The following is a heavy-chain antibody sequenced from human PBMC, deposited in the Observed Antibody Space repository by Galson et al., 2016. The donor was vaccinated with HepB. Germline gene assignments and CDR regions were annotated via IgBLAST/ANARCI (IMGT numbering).Heavy chain of an antibody. Sequence: SLRLSCAVSGLTFNIQYMSWVRQAPGKGLEWVANIEKDGREENYVDSVKGRFTISRDNARNSAYLQMNKVRAEDTAIYYCVAGAGWLPDYWGQGTLVSVSS. CDR3: VAGAGWLPDY. D-gene: IGHD6-19*01. CDR1: GLTFNIQY. V-gene: IGHV3-7*03. J-gene: IGHJ4*02. CDR2: IEKDGREE.